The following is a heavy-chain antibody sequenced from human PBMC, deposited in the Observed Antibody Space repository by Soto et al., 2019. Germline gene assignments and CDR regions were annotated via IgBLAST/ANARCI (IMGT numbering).Heavy chain of an antibody. CDR2: ISWSSGSI. CDR1: GFTFDDYA. J-gene: IGHJ4*02. V-gene: IGHV3-9*01. CDR3: AKSHIVATLSPADFDY. Sequence: EVQLVESGGGLVQPGRSLRLSCAASGFTFDDYAMHWVPQAPGKGVEWVSGISWSSGSIGYADSVKGRLTISRDNAKNSLYLQMNSLRPEDTALYFCAKSHIVATLSPADFDYWGKGILVSVSS. D-gene: IGHD5-12*01.